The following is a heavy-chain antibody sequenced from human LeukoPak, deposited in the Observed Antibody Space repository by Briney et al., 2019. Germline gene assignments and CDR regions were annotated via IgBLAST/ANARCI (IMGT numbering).Heavy chain of an antibody. D-gene: IGHD6-19*01. Sequence: GGSLRPSCEVPGFTFGRYYMYWVRQVPGKGLVWFSRLNGYGDYTDYEDSVKGRFNISRDNAKNTLFLQMNSLRAEDTAVYYCVRGSNDWSGMDVWGQGTTVTVSS. J-gene: IGHJ6*02. CDR1: GFTFGRYY. CDR3: VRGSNDWSGMDV. CDR2: LNGYGDYT. V-gene: IGHV3-74*01.